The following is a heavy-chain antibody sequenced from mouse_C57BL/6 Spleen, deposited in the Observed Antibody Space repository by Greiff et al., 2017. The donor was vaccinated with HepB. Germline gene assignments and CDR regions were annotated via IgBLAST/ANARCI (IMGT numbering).Heavy chain of an antibody. J-gene: IGHJ3*01. D-gene: IGHD1-1*01. CDR2: ISSGSSTI. CDR3: ARTLITTVVATPFAY. Sequence: EVQVVESGGGLVKPGGSLKLSCAASGFTFSDYGMHWVRQAPEKGLEWVAYISSGSSTIYYADTVKGRFTISRDNAKNTLFLQMTSLRSEDTAMYYCARTLITTVVATPFAYWGQGTLVTVSA. V-gene: IGHV5-17*01. CDR1: GFTFSDYG.